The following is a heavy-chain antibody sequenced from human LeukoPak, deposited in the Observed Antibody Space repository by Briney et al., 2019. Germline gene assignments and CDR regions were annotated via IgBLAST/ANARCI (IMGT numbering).Heavy chain of an antibody. V-gene: IGHV1-69*13. Sequence: ASVKVSCKASGGTFSSYAISWVRQAPGQGLEWMGGIIPIFGTANYAQKFQGRVTITADESTSTAYMELSSLRSEDTAVYYCAGEVGGTMVRGVNWFDPWGQGTLVTVSS. CDR1: GGTFSSYA. CDR2: IIPIFGTA. D-gene: IGHD3-10*01. J-gene: IGHJ5*02. CDR3: AGEVGGTMVRGVNWFDP.